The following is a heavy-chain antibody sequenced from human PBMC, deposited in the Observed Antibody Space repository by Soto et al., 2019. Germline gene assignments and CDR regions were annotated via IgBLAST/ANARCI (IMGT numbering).Heavy chain of an antibody. CDR3: AREEVAYYGSGSYNWFDP. Sequence: QVQLQESGPGLVKPSQTLSLTCTVSGGSINSGGYYWSWIRQHPGKGLEWIGYIYNSGSTYYNPSLKSRITISVDTSKNQFSLKLSSVTVADTAAYYCAREEVAYYGSGSYNWFDPWGQGTLVTVSS. CDR2: IYNSGST. J-gene: IGHJ5*02. D-gene: IGHD3-10*01. V-gene: IGHV4-31*03. CDR1: GGSINSGGYY.